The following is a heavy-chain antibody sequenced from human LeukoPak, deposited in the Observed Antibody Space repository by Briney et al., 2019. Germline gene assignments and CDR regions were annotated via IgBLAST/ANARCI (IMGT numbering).Heavy chain of an antibody. Sequence: GGSLRLSCAASAFTFSNHWMHWVRQAPGKGLVWVSDISSDGSRTFYADSVKGRFIISRDNAKNTVYLQMNSLRAEDTAVYYCANGDGFDYWGQGTLVTVSS. D-gene: IGHD2-8*01. V-gene: IGHV3-74*01. CDR3: ANGDGFDY. CDR1: AFTFSNHW. CDR2: ISSDGSRT. J-gene: IGHJ4*02.